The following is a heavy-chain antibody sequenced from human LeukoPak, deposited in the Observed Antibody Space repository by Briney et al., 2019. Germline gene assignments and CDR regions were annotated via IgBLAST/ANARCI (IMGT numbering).Heavy chain of an antibody. J-gene: IGHJ6*03. CDR1: GYTFTNYD. D-gene: IGHD3-3*01. Sequence: GASVKVSCKASGYTFTNYDINWVRQATGQGLEWMGWMNPNSGNTDYAQKFQGRVTITRNTSISTAYMELSSLRSEDTAVYYCARGSKYYDFWSGHNYYYYYYMDVWGKGTTVTVSS. CDR2: MNPNSGNT. CDR3: ARGSKYYDFWSGHNYYYYYYMDV. V-gene: IGHV1-8*01.